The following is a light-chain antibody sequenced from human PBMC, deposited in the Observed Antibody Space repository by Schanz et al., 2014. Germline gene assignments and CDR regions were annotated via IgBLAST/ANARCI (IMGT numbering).Light chain of an antibody. CDR1: QSVSSN. Sequence: EVVLTQSPGTLSLSPGEKATLSCTASQSVSSNYLAWYQQRPGQAPRLLIYGASTRATGIPARFSGSGSGTEFTLTISSLQSEDFAVYYCQQYNNWPPWVTFGQGTKLEIK. CDR3: QQYNNWPPWVT. J-gene: IGKJ2*01. CDR2: GAS. V-gene: IGKV3-15*01.